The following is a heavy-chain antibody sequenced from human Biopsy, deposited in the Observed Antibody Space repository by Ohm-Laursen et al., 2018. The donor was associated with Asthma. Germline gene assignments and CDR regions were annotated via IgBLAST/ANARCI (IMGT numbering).Heavy chain of an antibody. CDR2: ISGSGGSI. J-gene: IGHJ4*02. CDR1: GFTFSSYA. Sequence: SLRLSCTAPGFTFSSYAMSWVRQAPGKGLEWVSAISGSGGSIYYADSVKGRFTISRDNAKNSLYLQMNSLRDEDTAVYYCARPRWGPYGYWGQGTLVTVSS. V-gene: IGHV3-23*01. CDR3: ARPRWGPYGY. D-gene: IGHD4-17*01.